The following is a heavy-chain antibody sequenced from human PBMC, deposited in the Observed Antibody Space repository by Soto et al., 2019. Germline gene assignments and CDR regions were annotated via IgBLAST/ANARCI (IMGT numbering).Heavy chain of an antibody. V-gene: IGHV3-23*01. CDR3: AKGEYYYDSSGYYPFDY. Sequence: GGSLRLSCTASGFTFSSHAMTWVRQAPGKGLEWVSGLSDSGISIYYADSVKDRLTISRDNSKNTLYLQIHTLRAEDTAVYYCAKGEYYYDSSGYYPFDYWGQGTLVTVSS. CDR2: LSDSGISI. CDR1: GFTFSSHA. D-gene: IGHD3-22*01. J-gene: IGHJ4*02.